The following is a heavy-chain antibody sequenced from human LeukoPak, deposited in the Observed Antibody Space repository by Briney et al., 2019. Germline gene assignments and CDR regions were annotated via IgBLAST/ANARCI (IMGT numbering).Heavy chain of an antibody. Sequence: VXSVKVSCKASGYTFTSYDINWVRQATGQGPEWMGWMNPNSGNTGYAQKFQGRVTMTRNTSISTAYMELSSLRSEDTAVYYCARGSYTYCGGDCYDYWGQGTLVTVSS. CDR3: ARGSYTYCGGDCYDY. CDR1: GYTFTSYD. J-gene: IGHJ4*02. CDR2: MNPNSGNT. D-gene: IGHD2-21*01. V-gene: IGHV1-8*01.